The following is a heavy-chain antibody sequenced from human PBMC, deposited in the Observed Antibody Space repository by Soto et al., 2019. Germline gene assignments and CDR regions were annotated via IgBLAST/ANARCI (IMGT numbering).Heavy chain of an antibody. J-gene: IGHJ5*02. D-gene: IGHD6-6*01. CDR3: ARDPHLAARPGYSNWFDP. Sequence: LRLSCAASGFTFSSYAMHWVRQAPGKGLEWVAVISYDGSNKYYADSVKGRFTISRDNSKNTLYLQMNSLRAEDTAVYYCARDPHLAARPGYSNWFDPWGQGTLVTVSS. CDR2: ISYDGSNK. V-gene: IGHV3-30-3*01. CDR1: GFTFSSYA.